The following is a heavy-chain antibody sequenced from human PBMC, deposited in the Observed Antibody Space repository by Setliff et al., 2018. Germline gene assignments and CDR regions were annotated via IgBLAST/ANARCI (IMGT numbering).Heavy chain of an antibody. CDR3: TTERVVGATRWFDP. Sequence: PSETLSLTCNVSGGSISNYYWTWMRQPPGKGLEWVGRIKSKTDGGSIDYAASVKGRFTISRDDSKNSLYLQMNSLKTEDTAVYYCTTERVVGATRWFDPWGQGTLVTVSS. CDR2: IKSKTDGGSI. J-gene: IGHJ5*02. CDR1: GGSISNYY. D-gene: IGHD1-26*01. V-gene: IGHV3-15*01.